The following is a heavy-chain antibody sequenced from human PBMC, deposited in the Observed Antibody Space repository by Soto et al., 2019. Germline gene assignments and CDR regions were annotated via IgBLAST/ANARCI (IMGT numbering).Heavy chain of an antibody. CDR2: ISSSGSTI. V-gene: IGHV3-11*01. D-gene: IGHD2-2*01. Sequence: GSLRLSCAASGFTFSDYYMSWIRQAPGKGLEWVSYISSSGSTIYYADSVKGRFTISRDNAKNSLYLQMNSLRAEDTAVYYCARDRVVVVPAALSRQQNYYYYGPDVWGRGPTVTLFS. CDR1: GFTFSDYY. CDR3: ARDRVVVVPAALSRQQNYYYYGPDV. J-gene: IGHJ6*01.